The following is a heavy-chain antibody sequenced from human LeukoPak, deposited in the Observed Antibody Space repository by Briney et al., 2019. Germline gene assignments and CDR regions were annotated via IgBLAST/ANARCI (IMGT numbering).Heavy chain of an antibody. CDR1: GFTFSSYG. V-gene: IGHV3-30*02. CDR2: IRYDGSNK. Sequence: PGGSLRLSCAASGFTFSSYGMHWVRQAPGKGLEWVAFIRYDGSNKYYADSVKGRFTISRDNSKNTLYLQMNSLRAEDTAVYYCAKDLVPYSSGGPGDYWGQGTLVTVSS. D-gene: IGHD6-19*01. CDR3: AKDLVPYSSGGPGDY. J-gene: IGHJ4*02.